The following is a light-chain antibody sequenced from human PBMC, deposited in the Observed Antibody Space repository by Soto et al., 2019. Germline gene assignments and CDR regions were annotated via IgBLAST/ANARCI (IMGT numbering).Light chain of an antibody. CDR2: RND. Sequence: QSVLTQTPSASGTPGQSVTISCSGSNSNMGRNYVYWYQQVPGTAPKLLMYRNDVQPSGVPDRFTGSKSGTSASLAISGLWSEDEADYYCAVWDNSLNGVAFGGGTKLTVL. CDR3: AVWDNSLNGVA. V-gene: IGLV1-47*03. J-gene: IGLJ2*01. CDR1: NSNMGRNY.